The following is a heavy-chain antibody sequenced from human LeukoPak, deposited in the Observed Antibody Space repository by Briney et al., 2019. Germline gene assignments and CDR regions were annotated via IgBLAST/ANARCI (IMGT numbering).Heavy chain of an antibody. V-gene: IGHV3-33*01. CDR3: ATENGDYTFDY. D-gene: IGHD4-17*01. J-gene: IGHJ4*02. CDR1: GFSFSTHG. Sequence: GGALRLSCVASGFSFSTHGMHWVRQAPGKGLDWVAIIWYDGSHIHYADSVKGRFTISRDNSKNTLYRQMNSLRAEDTALYYWATENGDYTFDYWGKGTLVTVSS. CDR2: IWYDGSHI.